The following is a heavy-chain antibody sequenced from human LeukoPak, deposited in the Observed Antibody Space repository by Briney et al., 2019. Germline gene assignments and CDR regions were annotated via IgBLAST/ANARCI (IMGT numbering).Heavy chain of an antibody. V-gene: IGHV4-61*02. CDR3: ARGYSSGWYMGRYYFDY. D-gene: IGHD6-19*01. CDR2: IYTSGST. Sequence: SETLSLTCTVSDDSVNSGSYYWSWIRQPAGKGLEWIGRIYTSGSTNYNPSLKSRVTTSVDTSKNQFSLKLSSVTAADTAVYYCARGYSSGWYMGRYYFDYWGQGTLVTVSS. J-gene: IGHJ4*02. CDR1: DDSVNSGSYY.